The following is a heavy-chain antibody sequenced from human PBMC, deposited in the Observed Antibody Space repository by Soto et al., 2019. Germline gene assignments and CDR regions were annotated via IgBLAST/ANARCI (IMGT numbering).Heavy chain of an antibody. J-gene: IGHJ6*02. CDR1: GGSISSGGYY. D-gene: IGHD2-15*01. CDR2: IYYSGST. V-gene: IGHV4-31*03. Sequence: SETLSLTCTVSGGSISSGGYYWSWIRQHPGKGLEWIGYIYYSGSTYYNPSLKSRVTISVDTSKNQFSLKLSSVTAADTAVYYCARTRSGGTAAYYYYYGMDVWGQGTTVTVSS. CDR3: ARTRSGGTAAYYYYYGMDV.